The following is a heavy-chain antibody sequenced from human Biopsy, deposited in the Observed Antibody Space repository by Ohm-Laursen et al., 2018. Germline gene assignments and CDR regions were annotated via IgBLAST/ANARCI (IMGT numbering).Heavy chain of an antibody. Sequence: SSVKVSCKASGYTLTGYAMHWVRQAPGEGLEWIGLINPNTGATTYAQKFQGRVTMTRDTSISIAYMELSSLRSDDTAVYYCARGGTLVVVPTAVLHSFDIWGQGTMVTVSS. D-gene: IGHD2-2*01. CDR2: INPNTGAT. V-gene: IGHV1-2*02. J-gene: IGHJ3*02. CDR3: ARGGTLVVVPTAVLHSFDI. CDR1: GYTLTGYA.